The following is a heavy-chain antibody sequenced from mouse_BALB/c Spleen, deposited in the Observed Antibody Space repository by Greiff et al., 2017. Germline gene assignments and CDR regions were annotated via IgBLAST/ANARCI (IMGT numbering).Heavy chain of an antibody. CDR2: ISSGSSTI. V-gene: IGHV5-17*02. CDR3: ARSGIIYRYDAMDY. J-gene: IGHJ4*01. CDR1: GFTFSSFG. Sequence: EVQRVESGGGLVQPGGSRKLSCAASGFTFSSFGMHWVRQAPEKGLEWVAYISSGSSTIYYADTVKGRFTISRDNPKNTLFLQMTSLRSEDTAMYYCARSGIIYRYDAMDYWGQGTSVTVSS. D-gene: IGHD2-14*01.